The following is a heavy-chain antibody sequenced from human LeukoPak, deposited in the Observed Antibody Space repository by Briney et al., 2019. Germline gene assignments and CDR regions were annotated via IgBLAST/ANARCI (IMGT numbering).Heavy chain of an antibody. CDR1: GYSFTSYC. CDR2: IYPGDSGP. D-gene: IGHD1-26*01. V-gene: IGHV5-51*01. CDR3: GMSGDRVPLQDDVFDV. Sequence: GESLKISCKVSGYSFTSYCIGWVRQMPGKGLEWMGIIYPGDSGPTYSPSFQGQVTIPVDKSINTAYLQCSSLQASDTAMYYCGMSGDRVPLQDDVFDVWGQGTMVTVST. J-gene: IGHJ3*01.